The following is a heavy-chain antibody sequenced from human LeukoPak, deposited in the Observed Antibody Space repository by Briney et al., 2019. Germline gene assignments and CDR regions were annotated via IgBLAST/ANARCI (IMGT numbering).Heavy chain of an antibody. CDR1: GYTFTVYY. CDR3: ALNDYGDGLGY. D-gene: IGHD4-17*01. V-gene: IGHV1-2*02. Sequence: ASLKVSCKASGYTFTVYYIHWVRQAPGQGLEWMGWINPNSGGTNYAQRFQGRVTMTRDTSFSTAYMELSRLRSDDTAVYYCALNDYGDGLGYWGQGTLVTVCS. J-gene: IGHJ4*02. CDR2: INPNSGGT.